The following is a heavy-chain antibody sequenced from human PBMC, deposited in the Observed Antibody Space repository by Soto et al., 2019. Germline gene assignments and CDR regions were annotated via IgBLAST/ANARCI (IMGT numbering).Heavy chain of an antibody. Sequence: QVQLVESGGGVVQPGRSLRLSCAASGFTFSIYGMHWVRQAPGKGLEWVAVIWFDGSSKYYADSVTGRFTISRDNSKNTLYLQMNGLRAEDKAVYYCARYTVTTIFDYWGQGTLVTVAS. V-gene: IGHV3-33*01. CDR2: IWFDGSSK. CDR3: ARYTVTTIFDY. D-gene: IGHD4-17*01. J-gene: IGHJ4*02. CDR1: GFTFSIYG.